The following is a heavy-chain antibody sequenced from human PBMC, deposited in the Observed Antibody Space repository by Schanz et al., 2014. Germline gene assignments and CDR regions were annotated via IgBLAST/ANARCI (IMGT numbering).Heavy chain of an antibody. D-gene: IGHD3-10*01. CDR1: GESFSGYY. Sequence: QVQLQQWGAGLLKPSETLSLTCAVYGESFSGYYWSWIRQPPGKGLEWIGEINHSGNTNYNPSLKSRVTISVNTSKNQFSLKLNSVTAADTAVYYCARTFYFASGTYHTPNYYYGLDVWGQGTTVTVSS. J-gene: IGHJ6*02. CDR3: ARTFYFASGTYHTPNYYYGLDV. CDR2: INHSGNT. V-gene: IGHV4-34*01.